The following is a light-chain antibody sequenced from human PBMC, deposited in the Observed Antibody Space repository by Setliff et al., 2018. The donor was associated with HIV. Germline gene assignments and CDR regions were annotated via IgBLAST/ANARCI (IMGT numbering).Light chain of an antibody. J-gene: IGLJ1*01. CDR2: EVS. CDR3: SSYTSSSTLLYV. V-gene: IGLV2-14*01. CDR1: SSDVGGYNY. Sequence: SALTQPASVSGSPGQSITISCTGASSDVGGYNYVSWYQQHPGKAPKLMIYEVSTRPSGVSNRFSGSKSGNTASLTISGLQAEDEADYYCSSYTSSSTLLYVFGTGTKV.